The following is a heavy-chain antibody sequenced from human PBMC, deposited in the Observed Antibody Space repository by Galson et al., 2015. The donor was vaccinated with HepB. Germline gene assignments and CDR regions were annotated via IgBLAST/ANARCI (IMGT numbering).Heavy chain of an antibody. V-gene: IGHV3-21*01. CDR3: ARDVVGGHFDY. CDR1: GFTFGSYS. J-gene: IGHJ4*02. CDR2: TSSSSIYI. D-gene: IGHD3-22*01. Sequence: SLRLSCAASGFTFGSYSMNWVRQAPGKGLEWVSSTSSSSIYIYYADSLKGRFTISRDNAKNSLYLQMNSLRAEDTAVYYCARDVVGGHFDYWGQGTLVTVSS.